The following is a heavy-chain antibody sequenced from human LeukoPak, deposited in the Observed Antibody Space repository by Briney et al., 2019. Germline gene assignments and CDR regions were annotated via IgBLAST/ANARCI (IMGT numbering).Heavy chain of an antibody. J-gene: IGHJ4*02. CDR2: IYHSGST. D-gene: IGHD3-22*01. CDR1: GYSISSGYY. CDR3: ARDLFYYDSSGYPPGPIFDY. Sequence: PSETLSLTCAVSGYSISSGYYWGWIRQPPGKGLEWIGSIYHSGSTYYNPSLKSRVTISVDTSKNQFSLKLSSVTAADTAVYYCARDLFYYDSSGYPPGPIFDYWGQGTLVTVSS. V-gene: IGHV4-38-2*02.